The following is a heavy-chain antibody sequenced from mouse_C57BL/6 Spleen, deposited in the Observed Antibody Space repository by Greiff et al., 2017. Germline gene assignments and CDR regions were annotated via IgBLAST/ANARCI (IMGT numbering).Heavy chain of an antibody. CDR1: GYAFSSYW. Sequence: VQLQQSGAELVKPGASVKISCKASGYAFSSYWMNWVKQRPGKGLEWIGQIYPGDGDTNYNGKFKGKATLTADKSSSTAYMQLSSLTSEDSAVYFCARSKANWVFFDYWGQGTTLTVSS. D-gene: IGHD4-1*01. J-gene: IGHJ2*01. CDR2: IYPGDGDT. CDR3: ARSKANWVFFDY. V-gene: IGHV1-80*01.